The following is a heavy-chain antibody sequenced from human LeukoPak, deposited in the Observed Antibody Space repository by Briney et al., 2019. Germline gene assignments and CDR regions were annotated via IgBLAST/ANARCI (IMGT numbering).Heavy chain of an antibody. V-gene: IGHV3-23*01. CDR2: ISGSGGGT. Sequence: GGSLRLSREVSGITLSNYGISWVRQAPGKGLEWVAGISGSGGGTNYADSVKGPVTISRDNSKNTLYLQMNSLRAEDTAVYFCAKRGVVIRVILVGFHKEAYYFDSWGQGALVTVSS. CDR1: GITLSNYG. D-gene: IGHD3-22*01. CDR3: AKRGVVIRVILVGFHKEAYYFDS. J-gene: IGHJ4*02.